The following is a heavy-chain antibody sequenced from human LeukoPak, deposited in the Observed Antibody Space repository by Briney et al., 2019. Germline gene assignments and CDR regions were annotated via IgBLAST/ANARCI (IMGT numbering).Heavy chain of an antibody. J-gene: IGHJ4*02. CDR2: ISAYNGNT. V-gene: IGHV1-18*01. CDR1: GYTFTSYG. CDR3: ARKWTVVTLDY. D-gene: IGHD4-23*01. Sequence: APVKVSCKASGYTFTSYGSSWVRQAPGQGLEWMGWISAYNGNTNYAQKLQGRVTMTTDTSTSTAYMELRSLRSDDTAVYYCARKWTVVTLDYWGQGTLVTVSS.